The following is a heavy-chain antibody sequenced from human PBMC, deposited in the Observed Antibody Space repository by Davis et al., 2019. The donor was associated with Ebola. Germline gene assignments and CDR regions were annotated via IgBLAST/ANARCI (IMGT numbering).Heavy chain of an antibody. D-gene: IGHD4-17*01. CDR3: ARLSYGDYGYFDL. V-gene: IGHV5-51*01. J-gene: IGHJ2*01. CDR1: GYIFSGYW. CDR2: IYPGDSDT. Sequence: GESLKISCKGSGYIFSGYWIAWVRHMPGKGLEWMGIIYPGDSDTRHSPSFQGQVTISADKSISTAYLQWSSLKASDTAMYYCARLSYGDYGYFDLWGRGTLVTVSS.